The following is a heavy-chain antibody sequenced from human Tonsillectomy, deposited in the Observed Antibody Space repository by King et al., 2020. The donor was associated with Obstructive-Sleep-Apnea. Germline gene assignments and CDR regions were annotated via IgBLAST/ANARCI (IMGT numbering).Heavy chain of an antibody. J-gene: IGHJ5*02. Sequence: QLVQSGGGLVKPGGSLRLSCAASGFTFRNYNMNWVRRAPGKGLEWVSSISGAGSYIYYADSVKGRFTVSRDNAKNSLYLQMNSLRAEDTAVYYCARGHYDTSGYYEVPFDPWGQGTLVTVSS. CDR2: ISGAGSYI. D-gene: IGHD3-22*01. V-gene: IGHV3-21*01. CDR3: ARGHYDTSGYYEVPFDP. CDR1: GFTFRNYN.